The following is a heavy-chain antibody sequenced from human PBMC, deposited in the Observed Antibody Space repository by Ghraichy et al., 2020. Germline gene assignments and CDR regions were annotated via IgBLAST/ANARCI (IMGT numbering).Heavy chain of an antibody. J-gene: IGHJ6*02. D-gene: IGHD1-7*01. Sequence: SVKVSCKASGGTFSSYAISWVRQAPGQGLEWMGGIIPIFGTANYAQKFQGRVTITADESTSTAYMELSSLRSEDTAVYYCVRMELPVKNYYGMDVWGQGTTVTVSS. CDR3: VRMELPVKNYYGMDV. CDR2: IIPIFGTA. CDR1: GGTFSSYA. V-gene: IGHV1-69*13.